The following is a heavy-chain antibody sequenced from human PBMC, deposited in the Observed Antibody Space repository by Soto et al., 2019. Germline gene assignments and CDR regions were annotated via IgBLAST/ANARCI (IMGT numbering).Heavy chain of an antibody. V-gene: IGHV3-23*01. CDR1: GFDFSRSA. J-gene: IGHJ3*02. Sequence: SLRLSCAASGFDFSRSAMAWVRQAPGKGLEWVSALNGRGSGTYYADSVKGRFTISRDPSEDILYLQMSGLRAEDTAVYYCASPLVQSFSNSSGSFAFDIWGQGTMVTVSS. CDR2: LNGRGSGT. CDR3: ASPLVQSFSNSSGSFAFDI. D-gene: IGHD3-22*01.